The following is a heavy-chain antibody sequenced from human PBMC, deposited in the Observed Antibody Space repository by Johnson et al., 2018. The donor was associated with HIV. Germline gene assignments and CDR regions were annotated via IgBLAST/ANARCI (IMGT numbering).Heavy chain of an antibody. Sequence: VQLVESGGGLVQPGRSLRLSCAVSGFTFDDYAMHWVRQVPGKGLEWVSGISWNSGSIGYADSVKGRFTISRDNAKNSLYLQMNSLRAEDTAVYYCARAVARGQWLANGYIWGQGTMVTVSS. V-gene: IGHV3-9*01. D-gene: IGHD6-19*01. CDR1: GFTFDDYA. J-gene: IGHJ3*02. CDR3: ARAVARGQWLANGYI. CDR2: ISWNSGSI.